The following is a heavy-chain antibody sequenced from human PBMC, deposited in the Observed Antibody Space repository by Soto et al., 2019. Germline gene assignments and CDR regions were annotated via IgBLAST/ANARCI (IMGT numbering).Heavy chain of an antibody. CDR2: ISYDGSKK. CDR3: AKDQNQWLAQYYFDY. D-gene: IGHD6-19*01. Sequence: LRLSCEASGFAFTTYWMHWVRQAPGKGLEWVAVISYDGSKKFYADSVKGRFTISRDDSKNTVYLQMNSLRTEDTAIYHCAKDQNQWLAQYYFDYWGQGTLVTVSS. V-gene: IGHV3-30*18. CDR1: GFAFTTYW. J-gene: IGHJ4*02.